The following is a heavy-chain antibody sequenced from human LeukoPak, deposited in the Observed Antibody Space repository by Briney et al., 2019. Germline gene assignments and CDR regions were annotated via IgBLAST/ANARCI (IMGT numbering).Heavy chain of an antibody. Sequence: GGSLRLSCAASGFTFNIYSMDWVRQAPGRGLEWVSKITSKSTTIYYADSVKGRFTISRDNARNSLYLQMNSLRAEDTAVYYYSRERGYCAGESCYGFDYWGQGILVTVSS. CDR3: SRERGYCAGESCYGFDY. V-gene: IGHV3-48*01. D-gene: IGHD2-15*01. J-gene: IGHJ4*02. CDR1: GFTFNIYS. CDR2: ITSKSTTI.